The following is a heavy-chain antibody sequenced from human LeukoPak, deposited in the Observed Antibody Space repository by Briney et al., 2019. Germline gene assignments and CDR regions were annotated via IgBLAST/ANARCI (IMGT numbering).Heavy chain of an antibody. J-gene: IGHJ4*02. CDR2: INHSGST. CDR3: ARGDGSGSYYMTKPFDY. Sequence: SETLSLTCAVYGGSFSGYYWSWIRQPPGKGLEWIGEINHSGSTNYNPSLKSRVTISVDTSKNQFSLKLSSVTAADTAVYYCARGDGSGSYYMTKPFDYWGQGTLVTVSS. D-gene: IGHD3-10*01. V-gene: IGHV4-34*01. CDR1: GGSFSGYY.